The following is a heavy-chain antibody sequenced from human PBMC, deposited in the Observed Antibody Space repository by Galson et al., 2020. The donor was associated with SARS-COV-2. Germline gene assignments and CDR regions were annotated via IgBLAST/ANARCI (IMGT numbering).Heavy chain of an antibody. CDR1: GGSISTFY. D-gene: IGHD1-26*01. J-gene: IGHJ4*02. CDR2: IFHSGIT. V-gene: IGHV4-59*01. CDR3: ARVYGTSGFDV. Sequence: SETLSLTCTISGGSISTFYWSWMRQSPGKGLEWMGYIFHSGITKYNPSLQGRVTISVDTSKNQFSLNLRSVNAADTAIYYCARVYGTSGFDVWGQGTPINVSS.